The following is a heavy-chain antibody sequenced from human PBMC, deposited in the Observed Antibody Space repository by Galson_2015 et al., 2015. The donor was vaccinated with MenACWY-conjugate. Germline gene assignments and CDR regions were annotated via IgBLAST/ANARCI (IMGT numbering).Heavy chain of an antibody. CDR3: ARHKVTWYFDL. CDR2: IDPTDSYT. CDR1: GYDFNTYW. D-gene: IGHD2-21*02. J-gene: IGHJ2*01. Sequence: QSGAEVKKPGESLKISCQASGYDFNTYWIGWVRQMPGKGLEWMGRIDPTDSYTNYSPSFQGHVTVSIDKSISTAYLQWSSLKASDTAMYYCARHKVTWYFDLWGRGTLATVSS. V-gene: IGHV5-10-1*01.